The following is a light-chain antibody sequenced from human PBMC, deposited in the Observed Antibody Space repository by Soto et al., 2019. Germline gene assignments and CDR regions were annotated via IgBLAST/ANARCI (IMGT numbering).Light chain of an antibody. Sequence: DLQMTQSPSSVSASVGDRVTITCRASQDISDSLAWYQQKPGKAPKLLIYGASTLQNGVPSRFSGSGSGTRFTLTISSLQPGDYATYYCQQARAFPPYNFGQGTKVEIK. CDR1: QDISDS. J-gene: IGKJ2*01. CDR3: QQARAFPPYN. CDR2: GAS. V-gene: IGKV1-12*01.